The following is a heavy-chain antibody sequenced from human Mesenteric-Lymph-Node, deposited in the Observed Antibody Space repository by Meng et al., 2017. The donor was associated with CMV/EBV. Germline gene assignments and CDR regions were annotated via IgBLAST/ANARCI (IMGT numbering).Heavy chain of an antibody. CDR3: ARVRIVCSSTSCYPNWFDP. CDR2: ISGSGVT. D-gene: IGHD2-2*01. Sequence: GGSLRLSCAASGFNFNSYAMSWVRQAPGKGLEWVSTISGSGVTYHADSVKGRFTISRDNSKNTVYLEMNSLRAEDTAVYYCARVRIVCSSTSCYPNWFDPWGQGAQVTVSS. CDR1: GFNFNSYA. V-gene: IGHV3-23*01. J-gene: IGHJ5*02.